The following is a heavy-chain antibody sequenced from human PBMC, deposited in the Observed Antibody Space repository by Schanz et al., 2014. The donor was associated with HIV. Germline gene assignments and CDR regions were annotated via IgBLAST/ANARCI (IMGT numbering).Heavy chain of an antibody. CDR1: GFIFSNYG. CDR2: ISYDGSKK. J-gene: IGHJ6*02. Sequence: VQLVGSGGGVVQPGRALRLSCAGSGFIFSNYGMHWGRQAPGKGLGWGAVISYDGSKKNYADSVKGRFTIARDNSKNTLYLQMNSLRAEDTAVYYCARDVSHDSSGHYSDYYYGMDVWGQGTTVTVSS. CDR3: ARDVSHDSSGHYSDYYYGMDV. D-gene: IGHD3-22*01. V-gene: IGHV3-30*03.